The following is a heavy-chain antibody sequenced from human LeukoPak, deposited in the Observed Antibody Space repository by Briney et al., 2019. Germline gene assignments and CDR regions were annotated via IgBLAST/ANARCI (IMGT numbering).Heavy chain of an antibody. CDR1: GFTFSSYG. Sequence: GGSLRLSCAASGFTFSSYGMHWVRQAPGKGLEWVAFIRYDGSYKYYADSVKGRFTISRDNSKNTLYLQMNSLRPEDTAVYYCAKDGDVEQRLVRAFDYWGQGTLVTVSS. CDR3: AKDGDVEQRLVRAFDY. V-gene: IGHV3-30*02. CDR2: IRYDGSYK. D-gene: IGHD6-13*01. J-gene: IGHJ4*02.